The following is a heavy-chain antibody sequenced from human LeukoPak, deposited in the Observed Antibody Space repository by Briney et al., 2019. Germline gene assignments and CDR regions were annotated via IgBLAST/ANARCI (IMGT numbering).Heavy chain of an antibody. CDR2: IYYSGST. CDR3: ATTANYGDYVGIDY. J-gene: IGHJ4*02. CDR1: GGSISSGGYY. Sequence: SETLSLTCTVSGGSISSGGYYWSWIRQHPGKGLEWIGYIYYSGSTYYNPSLKSRVTISVDTSKNQFFLKLSSVTAADTAVYYCATTANYGDYVGIDYWGQGTLVTVSS. D-gene: IGHD4-17*01. V-gene: IGHV4-31*03.